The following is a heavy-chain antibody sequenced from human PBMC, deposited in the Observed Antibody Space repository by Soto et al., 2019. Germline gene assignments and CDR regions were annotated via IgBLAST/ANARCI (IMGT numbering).Heavy chain of an antibody. CDR1: GGSISSYY. CDR3: VRDQSGMTTVTGGYYYMDV. D-gene: IGHD4-17*01. Sequence: PSETLSLTCTVSGGSISSYYWSWIRQPPGKGLEWIGYIYYSGSTNYNPSLKSRVTISVDTSKNQFSLKLSSVTAADTAVYFCVRDQSGMTTVTGGYYYMDVWGKGTTVTVS. J-gene: IGHJ6*03. CDR2: IYYSGST. V-gene: IGHV4-59*01.